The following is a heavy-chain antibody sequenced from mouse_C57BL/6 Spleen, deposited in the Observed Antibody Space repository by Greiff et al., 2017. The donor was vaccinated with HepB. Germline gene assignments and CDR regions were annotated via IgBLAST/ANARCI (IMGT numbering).Heavy chain of an antibody. CDR3: ARSMGRAYFDY. CDR1: GYTFTSYW. CDR2: IDPSDSYT. Sequence: QVQLQQSGAELVMPGASVKLSCKASGYTFTSYWMHWVKQRPGQGLEWIGEIDPSDSYTNYNQKFKGKSTLTVDKSSSTAYMQLSSLTSEDSAVYYCARSMGRAYFDYWGQGTTLTVSS. J-gene: IGHJ2*01. D-gene: IGHD4-1*01. V-gene: IGHV1-69*01.